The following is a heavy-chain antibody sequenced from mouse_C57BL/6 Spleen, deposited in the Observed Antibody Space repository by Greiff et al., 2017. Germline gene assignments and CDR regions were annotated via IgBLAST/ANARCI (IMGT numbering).Heavy chain of an antibody. J-gene: IGHJ2*01. CDR2: IYPGDGDT. Sequence: QVQLQQSGPELVKPGASVKISCKASGYAFSSSWMNWVKQRPGKGLEWIGRIYPGDGDTNYNGKFKGKATLTADKSSSTAYMQLSSLTSEDSAVYFCARKENYSFGYWGQGTTLTVSS. V-gene: IGHV1-82*01. CDR3: ARKENYSFGY. CDR1: GYAFSSSW.